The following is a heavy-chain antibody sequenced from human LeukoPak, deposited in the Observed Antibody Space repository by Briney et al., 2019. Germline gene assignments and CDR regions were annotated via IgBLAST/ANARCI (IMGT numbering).Heavy chain of an antibody. CDR3: ARGRVYDSNYFDY. D-gene: IGHD3-3*01. J-gene: IGHJ4*02. V-gene: IGHV3-11*06. CDR1: GFPFSDYY. CDR2: ISSSSSYT. Sequence: GGSLRLFCAASGFPFSDYYMSWIRQAPGKGLEWVSYISSSSSYTKYADSVEGRFTISRDNAKNSLYLQMNSLRAEDTAVYYCARGRVYDSNYFDYWGQGTLVTVSS.